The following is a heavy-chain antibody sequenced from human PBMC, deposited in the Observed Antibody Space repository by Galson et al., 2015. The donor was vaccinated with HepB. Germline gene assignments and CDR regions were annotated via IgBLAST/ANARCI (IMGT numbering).Heavy chain of an antibody. CDR3: AREMAIAAPASFDY. CDR1: GFTFNRYG. CDR2: IWSNGSNR. V-gene: IGHV3-33*01. J-gene: IGHJ4*03. Sequence: SLRLSCAVSGFTFNRYGMHWVRQAPGKGLEWVALIWSNGSNRYYSNSVMGRFTISRDNSKNTLYLEMNSLRAEDTAVYYCAREMAIAAPASFDYWGQGTTVTVFS. D-gene: IGHD6-25*01.